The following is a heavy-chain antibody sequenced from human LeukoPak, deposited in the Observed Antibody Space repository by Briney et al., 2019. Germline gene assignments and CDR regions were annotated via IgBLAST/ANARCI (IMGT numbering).Heavy chain of an antibody. CDR2: ISYSGNT. D-gene: IGHD2-2*01. J-gene: IGHJ4*02. Sequence: SETLSLTCTVSGGSINSSSNQWGWIRQPPGKGLEWIGSISYSGNTYYKPSLKSRVTVSVDTSKKQFSLKPSSVTAADTAVYFCAKIPIVIVPAYFDSWGQGTLVTVSS. V-gene: IGHV4-39*01. CDR3: AKIPIVIVPAYFDS. CDR1: GGSINSSSNQ.